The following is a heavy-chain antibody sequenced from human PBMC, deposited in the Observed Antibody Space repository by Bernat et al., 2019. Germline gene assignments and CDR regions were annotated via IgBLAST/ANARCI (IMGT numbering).Heavy chain of an antibody. CDR3: ARDQGSSWYKKYNWFDP. Sequence: QLQLQESGPGLVKPSETLSLTCTVSGGSISSSSYYWGWIRQPPGKGLEWIGSIYYSGSTYYNVSLKSRVTISVDTSKNQFSLKLSSVTAADTAVYYCARDQGSSWYKKYNWFDPWGQGTLVTVSS. CDR2: IYYSGST. J-gene: IGHJ5*02. D-gene: IGHD6-13*01. CDR1: GGSISSSSYY. V-gene: IGHV4-39*02.